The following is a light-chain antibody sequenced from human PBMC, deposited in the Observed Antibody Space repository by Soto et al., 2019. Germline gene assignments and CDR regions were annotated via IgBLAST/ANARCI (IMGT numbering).Light chain of an antibody. Sequence: IQLTQYQSSLSASVGDRVTITCRASQGIRSYLAWYQQKPGKAPKLLIYAASTLQSGVPSRFSGSGSGTDFTLTISSLQPEDFATYDCQQLNSYPLTFGGGTKVEIK. J-gene: IGKJ4*01. CDR3: QQLNSYPLT. CDR2: AAS. CDR1: QGIRSY. V-gene: IGKV1-9*01.